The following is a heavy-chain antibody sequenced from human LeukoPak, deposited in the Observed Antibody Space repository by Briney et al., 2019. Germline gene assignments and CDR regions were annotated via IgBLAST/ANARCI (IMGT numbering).Heavy chain of an antibody. J-gene: IGHJ4*02. CDR1: GFTFSDYY. D-gene: IGHD2-21*02. CDR3: ARLCGGDCNSKSPTDY. Sequence: GGSLRLSCAASGFTFSDYYMSWVRQAPGKGLEWVSSITSSADSVFYADSVQGRFSISRDNAKNSLFLQMNSLRAEDTAVYYCARLCGGDCNSKSPTDYWGQGTLVTVSS. CDR2: ITSSADSV. V-gene: IGHV3-11*04.